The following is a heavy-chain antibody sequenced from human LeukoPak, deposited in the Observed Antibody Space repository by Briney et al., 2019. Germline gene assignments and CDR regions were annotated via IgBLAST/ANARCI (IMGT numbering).Heavy chain of an antibody. D-gene: IGHD4-23*01. V-gene: IGHV3-23*01. J-gene: IGHJ4*02. Sequence: GGSLRLSCAASGFTFSSYGMSWVRQAPGKGLEWVSATSASGVNTYYADSVKGRFTISRDNSKNTLYLQMNSLRAEDTAVYYCAKRSDYGGNWNYFDYWGQGTLVTVSS. CDR3: AKRSDYGGNWNYFDY. CDR1: GFTFSSYG. CDR2: TSASGVNT.